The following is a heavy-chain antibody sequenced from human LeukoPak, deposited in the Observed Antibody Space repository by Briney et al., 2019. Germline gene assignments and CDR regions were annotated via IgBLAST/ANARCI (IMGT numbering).Heavy chain of an antibody. V-gene: IGHV3-23*01. CDR3: TNQPILAGSIDS. J-gene: IGHJ4*02. D-gene: IGHD3-9*01. Sequence: GGSMRLSCATSGFTFNTYAMNWVRQAAGKGLEWVSTINDAGRTTYYADSVKGRFTISRDNSKNTVYLQMNNLRAEDTALYYCTNQPILAGSIDSWGQGTLVTVSS. CDR1: GFTFNTYA. CDR2: INDAGRTT.